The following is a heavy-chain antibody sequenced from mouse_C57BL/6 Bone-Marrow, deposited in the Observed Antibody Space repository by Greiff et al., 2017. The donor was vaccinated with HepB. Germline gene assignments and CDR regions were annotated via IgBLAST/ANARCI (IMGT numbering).Heavy chain of an antibody. V-gene: IGHV14-2*01. J-gene: IGHJ1*03. CDR3: AYDYDGDWYFDV. D-gene: IGHD2-4*01. Sequence: DVKLQESGAELVKPGASVKLSCTASGFNIKDYYMHWVKQRTEQGLEWIGRIDPEDGETKYAPKFQGKATITADTSSNTAYLQLSSLTSEDTAVYYCAYDYDGDWYFDVWGTGTTVTVSS. CDR1: GFNIKDYY. CDR2: IDPEDGET.